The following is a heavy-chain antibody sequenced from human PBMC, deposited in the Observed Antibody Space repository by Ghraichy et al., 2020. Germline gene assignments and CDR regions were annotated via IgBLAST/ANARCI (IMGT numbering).Heavy chain of an antibody. V-gene: IGHV3-53*01. CDR1: GFTVSSNY. J-gene: IGHJ4*02. Sequence: GESLNISCAASGFTVSSNYMSWVRQAPGKGLEWVSVIYSGGSTYYADSVKGRFTISRDNSKNTLYLQMNSLRAEDTAVYYCARTNTAMVTDYWGQGTLVTVSS. CDR2: IYSGGST. D-gene: IGHD5-18*01. CDR3: ARTNTAMVTDY.